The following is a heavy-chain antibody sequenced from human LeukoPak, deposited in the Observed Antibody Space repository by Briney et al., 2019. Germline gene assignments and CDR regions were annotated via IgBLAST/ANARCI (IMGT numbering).Heavy chain of an antibody. V-gene: IGHV1-58*02. D-gene: IGHD3-22*01. J-gene: IGHJ4*02. CDR3: AAAYYHDSSGYYNY. Sequence: ASVKVSCKASGFTFTSSAMQWVRQARGQRLEWIGWIVVGSGNTNYAQKFQERVTITRDMSTSTAYMELSSLRSEDTAVYYCAAAYYHDSSGYYNYWGQGTLVTVSS. CDR1: GFTFTSSA. CDR2: IVVGSGNT.